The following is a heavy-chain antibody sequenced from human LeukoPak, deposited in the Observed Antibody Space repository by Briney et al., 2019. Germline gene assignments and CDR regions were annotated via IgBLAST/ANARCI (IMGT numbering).Heavy chain of an antibody. V-gene: IGHV3-15*01. CDR1: GFTFSNAW. Sequence: GGSLRLSCAASGFTFSNAWMSWVRQAPGKGLEWVGRIKSKTDGGTTDYAAPVKVRFTISRDDSKNTLYLQMNSLTTEDTAVYYCTTTLWFGELPYINWGQGTLVTVSS. CDR2: IKSKTDGGTT. J-gene: IGHJ4*02. CDR3: TTTLWFGELPYIN. D-gene: IGHD3-10*01.